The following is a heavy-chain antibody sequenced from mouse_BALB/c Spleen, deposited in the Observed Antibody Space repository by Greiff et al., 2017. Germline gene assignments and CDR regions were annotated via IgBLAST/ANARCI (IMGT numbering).Heavy chain of an antibody. Sequence: EVQVVESGGGLVKPGGSLKLSCAASGFTFSSYAMSWVRQTPEKRLEWVASISSGGSTYYPDSVKGRFTISRDNARNILYLQMSSLRSEDTAMYYCARDGYGSSYVWLAYWGQGTLVTVSA. CDR1: GFTFSSYA. CDR2: ISSGGST. V-gene: IGHV5-6-5*01. CDR3: ARDGYGSSYVWLAY. D-gene: IGHD1-1*01. J-gene: IGHJ3*01.